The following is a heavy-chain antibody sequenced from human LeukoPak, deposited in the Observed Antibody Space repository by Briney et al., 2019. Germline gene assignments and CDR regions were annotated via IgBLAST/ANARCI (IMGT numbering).Heavy chain of an antibody. CDR1: GGSISSYY. CDR2: IHSSGNT. Sequence: SETLSLTCTVSGGSISSYYWSWIRQPPGKGLEWIGYIHSSGNTNYNPSLKSRVTISVDTSKNQFSLKLSSVTAADTAAYYCARMGGYSGYATHWGQGTLVTVSS. CDR3: ARMGGYSGYATH. V-gene: IGHV4-59*08. J-gene: IGHJ4*02. D-gene: IGHD5-12*01.